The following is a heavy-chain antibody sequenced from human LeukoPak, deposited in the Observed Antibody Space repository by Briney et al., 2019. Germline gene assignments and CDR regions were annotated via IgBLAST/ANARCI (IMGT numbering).Heavy chain of an antibody. CDR3: ARSGEVADTAMVTYYFDF. Sequence: PSETLSLTCTVSGGSISSNNWWNWVRQPPGKGLEWIGEIYHSGSTNYNPSLKSRVTISVDKSKNQFSLKLSSVTAADTAVYYCARSGEVADTAMVTYYFDFWGQGTLVTVSS. CDR1: GGSISSNNW. D-gene: IGHD5-18*01. V-gene: IGHV4-4*02. CDR2: IYHSGST. J-gene: IGHJ4*02.